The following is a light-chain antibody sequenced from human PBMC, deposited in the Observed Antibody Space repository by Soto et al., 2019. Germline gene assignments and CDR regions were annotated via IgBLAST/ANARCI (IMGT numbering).Light chain of an antibody. V-gene: IGLV3-21*04. Sequence: SYELTQPPSVSVAPGKTARITCGGNNIGSKSVHWYQQKPGQAPVLVIYYDSDRPSGIPERFSGSNSGNTATLTISRVEAGDEADYYCQVWDSSSDRDVVFGGGTKLTDL. CDR3: QVWDSSSDRDVV. CDR1: NIGSKS. J-gene: IGLJ2*01. CDR2: YDS.